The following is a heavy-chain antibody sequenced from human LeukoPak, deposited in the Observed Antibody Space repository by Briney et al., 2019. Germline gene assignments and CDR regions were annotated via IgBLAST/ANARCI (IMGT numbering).Heavy chain of an antibody. CDR1: GYSLSDLS. CDR3: ATDRLEIYSLHI. J-gene: IGHJ3*02. Sequence: ASVKVSCRVSGYSLSDLSIHWVRHVRGKGLEWMGSFEPEEGEHGETIYAQTFEGRLTLTEDTDTDTAYMELLSLTSEDTAVYYCATDRLEIYSLHIWGQGTMVTVSS. D-gene: IGHD1-1*01. V-gene: IGHV1-24*01. CDR2: FEPEEGEHGET.